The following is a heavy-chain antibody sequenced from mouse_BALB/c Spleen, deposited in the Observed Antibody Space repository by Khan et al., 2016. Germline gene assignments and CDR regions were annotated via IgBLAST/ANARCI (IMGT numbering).Heavy chain of an antibody. V-gene: IGHV1-18*01. Sequence: EVQLQESGPDLVKPGASVKISCKASGYSFTGYYMDWVKQSHGKSLEWIGRLNPNNGGTTYNQNFKGKAILTVDKSSTTAYMELRSLTSEYSAVYYCLRDAMDYWGQGTSVTVSS. J-gene: IGHJ4*01. CDR1: GYSFTGYY. D-gene: IGHD1-1*01. CDR2: LNPNNGGT. CDR3: LRDAMDY.